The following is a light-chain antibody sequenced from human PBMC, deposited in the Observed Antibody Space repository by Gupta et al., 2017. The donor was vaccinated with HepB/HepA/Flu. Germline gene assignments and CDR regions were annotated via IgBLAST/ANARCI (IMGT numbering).Light chain of an antibody. Sequence: DIQMTQSPSTLSASVGDRVTITCRASQSISSWLAWYQQKAGQAPKLLIYKASSLESGVPSRFSGSGSGTEFTLTISSRQPDDFATYYCQQYNSQGTFGQGTKVEIK. CDR3: QQYNSQGT. CDR1: QSISSW. V-gene: IGKV1-5*03. J-gene: IGKJ1*01. CDR2: KAS.